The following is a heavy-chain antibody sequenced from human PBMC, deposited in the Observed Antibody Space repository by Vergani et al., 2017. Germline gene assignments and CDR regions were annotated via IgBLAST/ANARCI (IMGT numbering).Heavy chain of an antibody. CDR2: ISYDGSNK. CDR3: AKDYTRVVAATVDY. CDR1: GFTFSSYG. Sequence: QVQLVESGGGVVQPGRSLRLSCAASGFTFSSYGMHWVRQAPGKGLEWVAVISYDGSNKYYADSVKGRFTISRDNSKNTLYLQMNSLRAEDTALYYCAKDYTRVVAATVDYWGQGTLVTVSS. V-gene: IGHV3-30*18. J-gene: IGHJ4*02. D-gene: IGHD2-15*01.